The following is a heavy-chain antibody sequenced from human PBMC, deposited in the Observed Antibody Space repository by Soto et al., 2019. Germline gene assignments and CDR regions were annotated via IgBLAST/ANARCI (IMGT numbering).Heavy chain of an antibody. CDR1: GGSITSYY. CDR3: ARVGGAPLGAFDI. Sequence: QVQLQESGPGLVKPSETLSLTCTVSGGSITSYYWSWIRQPPGKGLEWIGYIFYSGSTNYNPSLTSRVTLSVDTSKNQLSLKLTSVNAADTAVYYCARVGGAPLGAFDIWGQGTMVTVSS. V-gene: IGHV4-59*01. D-gene: IGHD1-26*01. CDR2: IFYSGST. J-gene: IGHJ3*02.